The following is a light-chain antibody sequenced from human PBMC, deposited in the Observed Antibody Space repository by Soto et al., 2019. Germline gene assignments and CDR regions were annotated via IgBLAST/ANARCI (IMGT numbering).Light chain of an antibody. J-gene: IGLJ2*01. CDR3: GTWDSSLSGYVV. Sequence: QSVLTQPPSVSAAPGQKVTISCSGSSSNIGNNYVSWYQQLPGTAPKLLIYDNNKRPSGIPDRFSGSKSGTSATLGITGLQTGDEADYYCGTWDSSLSGYVVFGGGTKVTVL. V-gene: IGLV1-51*01. CDR2: DNN. CDR1: SSNIGNNY.